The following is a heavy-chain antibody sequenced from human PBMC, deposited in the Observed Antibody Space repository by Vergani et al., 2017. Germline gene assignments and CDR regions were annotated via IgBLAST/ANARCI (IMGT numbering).Heavy chain of an antibody. CDR2: IRYDGSSE. V-gene: IGHV3-30*02. J-gene: IGHJ6*02. CDR1: GFTLNTYG. D-gene: IGHD2-15*01. CDR3: ANAVIACSVGFAYFGMDV. Sequence: QVQILQSGGGVVQPGGTLRLSCTLSGFTLNTYGIHWVRQAPGKGLEWVSFIRYDGSSEYYGDAVKGRFTISRDKTQNTWNLQMNSLITEDTAVYFCANAVIACSVGFAYFGMDVWGRGTTVTVSS.